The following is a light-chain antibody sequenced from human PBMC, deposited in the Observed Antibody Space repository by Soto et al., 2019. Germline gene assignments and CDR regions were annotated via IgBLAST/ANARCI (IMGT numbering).Light chain of an antibody. CDR2: GAS. CDR1: QSVNNA. CDR3: QQYNNWPPGT. J-gene: IGKJ1*01. Sequence: EIVMTQSPATLSVSPGERATLSCRASQSVNNALAWYQQKPGQIPRLLIYGASTRATGIPARFSGSGSGTEFTLTISSLQSEDFAVYYCQQYNNWPPGTFGQGTKVDIK. V-gene: IGKV3-15*01.